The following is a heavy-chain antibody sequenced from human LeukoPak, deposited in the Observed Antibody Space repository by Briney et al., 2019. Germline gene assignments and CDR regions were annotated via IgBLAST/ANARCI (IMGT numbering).Heavy chain of an antibody. D-gene: IGHD2-2*01. J-gene: IGHJ5*02. CDR3: ARRSTSFPFDP. V-gene: IGHV4-34*01. Sequence: PSETLSLTCAVYGGSFNGYYWSWIRQPPGKGLEWIGEINHSGSTNYNPSLKSRVTISVDTSKNQFSLKLSSVTAADTAVYYCARRSTSFPFDPWGQGTLVTVSS. CDR1: GGSFNGYY. CDR2: INHSGST.